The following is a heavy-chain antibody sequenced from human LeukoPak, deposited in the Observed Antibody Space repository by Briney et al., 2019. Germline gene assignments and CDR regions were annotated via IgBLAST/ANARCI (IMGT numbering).Heavy chain of an antibody. CDR3: AKDQSSSHLFDY. CDR2: ISGSGGST. J-gene: IGHJ4*02. D-gene: IGHD6-6*01. Sequence: GGSLRLSCAASGFTFSSYAMSWVRQAPGKGLEWVSAISGSGGSTYYADSVKGRFTISRDNSKNTPYLQMNSLRAEDTAVYYCAKDQSSSHLFDYWGQGTLVIVSS. V-gene: IGHV3-23*01. CDR1: GFTFSSYA.